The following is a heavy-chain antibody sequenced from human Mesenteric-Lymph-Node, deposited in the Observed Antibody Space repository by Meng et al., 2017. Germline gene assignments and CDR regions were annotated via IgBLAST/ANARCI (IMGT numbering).Heavy chain of an antibody. CDR3: AREVVGPRYNWFDP. CDR2: IYYSGST. J-gene: IGHJ5*02. CDR1: GGSFSGYY. Sequence: QVQLQQWGAGLLKPSETLSLTCAVYGGSFSGYYWSWIRQPPGKGLEWIGYIYYSGSTIYNPSLKSRVTISVDASKNQFSLKLSSVTAADTAVYYCAREVVGPRYNWFDPWGQGTLVTVSS. V-gene: IGHV4-34*11. D-gene: IGHD1-26*01.